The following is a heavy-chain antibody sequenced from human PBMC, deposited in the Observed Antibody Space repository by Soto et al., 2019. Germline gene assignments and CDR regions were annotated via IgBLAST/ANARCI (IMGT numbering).Heavy chain of an antibody. V-gene: IGHV4-59*01. CDR2: HYYSGST. Sequence: QVQLQESGPGLVKPSETLSLTCTVSGGSISGYYWSWMRQPPGKGLEWIGLHYYSGSTTYNPSLKSRVTISVDTSKNQVSLKLSSVTAADTAVYYCARETYGDYGHLDYWGQGILVTVSS. CDR1: GGSISGYY. J-gene: IGHJ4*02. D-gene: IGHD4-17*01. CDR3: ARETYGDYGHLDY.